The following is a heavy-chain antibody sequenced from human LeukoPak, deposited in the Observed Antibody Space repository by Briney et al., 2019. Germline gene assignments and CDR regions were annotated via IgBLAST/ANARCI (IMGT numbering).Heavy chain of an antibody. Sequence: PSETLSLTCIVSGGSLNSPNYYWGWIRQPPGKGLEWIGTIYYTRTTYYNPSLKSRLTISVDTSKNQFSLKLSSVTAADTAVYYCAREGTAGTNLNWFDPWGQGTLVTVSS. D-gene: IGHD1-1*01. CDR3: AREGTAGTNLNWFDP. V-gene: IGHV4-39*07. J-gene: IGHJ5*02. CDR1: GGSLNSPNYY. CDR2: IYYTRTT.